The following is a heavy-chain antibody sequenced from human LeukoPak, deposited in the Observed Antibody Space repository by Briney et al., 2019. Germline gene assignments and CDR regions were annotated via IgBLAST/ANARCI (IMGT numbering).Heavy chain of an antibody. CDR2: VYHSGST. Sequence: PSGTLSLTCAVSGDSISSSNWWSWVRLPPGKGLEWIGEVYHSGSTNYNPSLKSRVTISVDKSKNQFSLKLNSVTAADTAVYYCARYDFWSGPIDYRGQGTLVTVSS. D-gene: IGHD3-3*01. CDR1: GDSISSSNW. J-gene: IGHJ4*02. CDR3: ARYDFWSGPIDY. V-gene: IGHV4-4*02.